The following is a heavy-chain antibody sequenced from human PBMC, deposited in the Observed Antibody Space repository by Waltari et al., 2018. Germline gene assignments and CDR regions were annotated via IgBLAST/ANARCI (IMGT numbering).Heavy chain of an antibody. D-gene: IGHD3-9*01. CDR1: GGSSSAFY. V-gene: IGHV4-34*01. CDR3: VTGPRDKWVGRYSGEFFHH. J-gene: IGHJ1*01. Sequence: QVHLQQSGAGLLRPSQTLSLTCTVYGGSSSAFYWSGIRQAPGKGLEWLGEIYHGGSTNYNPSLRGRITISAATSKTEFYLTLNSVTAADTAVYYCVTGPRDKWVGRYSGEFFHHWGPGTLVTVSS. CDR2: IYHGGST.